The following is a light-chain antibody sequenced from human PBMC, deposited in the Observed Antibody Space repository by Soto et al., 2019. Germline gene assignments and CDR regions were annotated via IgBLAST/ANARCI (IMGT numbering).Light chain of an antibody. CDR3: QQYGSPPHT. CDR1: QSVYNSY. CDR2: AAS. V-gene: IGKV3-20*01. J-gene: IGKJ2*01. Sequence: EIVLTQSPGTLPLSPGERATLSCRASQSVYNSYLAWYQQKPGQTPRLLINAASNRATGVPDRFSGSGSGTDYTLTISRLEPEDFAVYYCQQYGSPPHTFGQGTKVDIK.